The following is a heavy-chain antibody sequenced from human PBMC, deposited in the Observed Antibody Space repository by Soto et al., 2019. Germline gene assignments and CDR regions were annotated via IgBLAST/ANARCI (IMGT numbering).Heavy chain of an antibody. V-gene: IGHV2-26*01. CDR3: ARIRADFWSGYYFDY. J-gene: IGHJ4*02. CDR2: IFSNDEK. D-gene: IGHD3-3*01. CDR1: GFSLSNARMG. Sequence: QVTLKESGPVLVKPTETLTLTCTVSGFSLSNARMGVSWIRQPPGKALEWLAHIFSNDEKSYSTSLKSRLTISKDTSKSQVVLTMTNMDPVDTATYYCARIRADFWSGYYFDYWGQGTLVTVSS.